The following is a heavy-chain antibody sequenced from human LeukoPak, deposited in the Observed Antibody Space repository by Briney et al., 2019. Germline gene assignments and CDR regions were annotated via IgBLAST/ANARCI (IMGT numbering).Heavy chain of an antibody. CDR2: ISYDGSNK. V-gene: IGHV3-30-3*01. D-gene: IGHD3-22*01. CDR1: GFTFSSYA. J-gene: IGHJ4*02. Sequence: PGGSLRLSCAASGFTFSSYAMHWVRQAPGKGLEWVAVISYDGSNKYYADSVKGRFTISRDNSKNTLYLQMNSLRAEDTAVYYCARSHYYDSSGFIKPLDYWGQGTLVTVSS. CDR3: ARSHYYDSSGFIKPLDY.